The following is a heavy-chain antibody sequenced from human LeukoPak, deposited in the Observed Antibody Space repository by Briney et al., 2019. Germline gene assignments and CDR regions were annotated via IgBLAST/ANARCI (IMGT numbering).Heavy chain of an antibody. CDR3: AKGLGVVVAATPLYYYYGMDV. V-gene: IGHV3-30*18. Sequence: AGKSLRLSCAGSGFTFSGYGMHWVRQAPGKGLEWVTGIAYDGSRKHYADSVKGRFTISRDNSKNTLYLQMNSLRAEDTAVYYCAKGLGVVVAATPLYYYYGMDVWGQETTVTVS. D-gene: IGHD2-15*01. CDR1: GFTFSGYG. J-gene: IGHJ6*02. CDR2: IAYDGSRK.